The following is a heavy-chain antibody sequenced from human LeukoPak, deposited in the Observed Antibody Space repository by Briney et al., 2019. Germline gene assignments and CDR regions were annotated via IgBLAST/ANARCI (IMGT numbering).Heavy chain of an antibody. Sequence: PAGSLRLSCAASGFTVSSNYMSWVRQAPGKGLEWVSVIYSGGSTYYADSVKGRFTISRDNSKNTLYLQMNSLRAEDTAVYYCARGRYYGSGSYYRGYYYYYMDVWGKGTTVTVSS. CDR2: IYSGGST. CDR1: GFTVSSNY. J-gene: IGHJ6*03. V-gene: IGHV3-53*01. CDR3: ARGRYYGSGSYYRGYYYYYMDV. D-gene: IGHD3-10*01.